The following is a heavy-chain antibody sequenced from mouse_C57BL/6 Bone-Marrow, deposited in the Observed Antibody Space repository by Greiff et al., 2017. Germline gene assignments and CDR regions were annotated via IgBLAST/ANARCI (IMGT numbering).Heavy chain of an antibody. CDR3: ARYWFAY. V-gene: IGHV1-82*01. Sequence: QVQLQQSGPELVKPGASVKISCKASGYAFSSSWMNWVKQRPGKGLEWIGRIYPGDGDTNYNGKFTGKATLTADKSSSTAYMQLSSLTSEDSAVYFCARYWFAYWGQGTLVTVSA. J-gene: IGHJ3*01. CDR1: GYAFSSSW. CDR2: IYPGDGDT.